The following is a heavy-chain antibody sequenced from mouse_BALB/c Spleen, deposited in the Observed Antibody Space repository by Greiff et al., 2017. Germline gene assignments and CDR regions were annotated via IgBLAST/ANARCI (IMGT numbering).Heavy chain of an antibody. CDR1: GFNIKDTY. D-gene: IGHD2-10*02. CDR3: VRGYGNPWFGY. J-gene: IGHJ3*01. V-gene: IGHV14-3*02. CDR2: IDPANGNT. Sequence: VQLQQSGAELVKPGASVKLSCTASGFNIKDTYMHWVKQRPEQGLEWIGRIDPANGNTKYDPKFQGKATITADTSSNNAYLQLSSLTSEDTAVYNGVRGYGNPWFGYWAKGLWSLSLQ.